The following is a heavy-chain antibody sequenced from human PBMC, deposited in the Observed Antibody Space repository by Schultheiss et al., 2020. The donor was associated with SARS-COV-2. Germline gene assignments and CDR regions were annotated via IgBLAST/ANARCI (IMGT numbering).Heavy chain of an antibody. CDR2: IYPSDSDT. V-gene: IGHV5-51*01. CDR3: ARHGFGWFDP. Sequence: GALRLSCKGSGYSFASYWIAWVRQMPGKGLEWMGIIYPSDSDTRYSPSFQGQVTISADKSINTAYLQWSSLKASDTAIYYCARHGFGWFDPWGQGTLVTVSS. CDR1: GYSFASYW. D-gene: IGHD3-16*01. J-gene: IGHJ5*02.